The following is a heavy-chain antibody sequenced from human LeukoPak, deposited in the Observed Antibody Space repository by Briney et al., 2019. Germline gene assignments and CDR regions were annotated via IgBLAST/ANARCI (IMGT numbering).Heavy chain of an antibody. V-gene: IGHV4-59*01. CDR1: GGSISSYY. D-gene: IGHD3-22*01. CDR3: ARRANSGFDAFDI. CDR2: IYYSGST. J-gene: IGHJ3*02. Sequence: SETLSLTCTVSGGSISSYYWSWIRQPPGKGLEWIGYIYYSGSTNCNPSLKSRVTISVDTSKNQFSLKLSSVTAADTAVYYCARRANSGFDAFDIWGQGTMVTVSS.